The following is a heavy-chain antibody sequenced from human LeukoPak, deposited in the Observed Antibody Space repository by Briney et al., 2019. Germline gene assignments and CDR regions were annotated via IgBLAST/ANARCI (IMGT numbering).Heavy chain of an antibody. CDR2: IYYSGST. Sequence: SETLSLTCTVSGGSISSGGFYRGWIRQRPGNLEWIGYIYYSGSTYYNPSLKSRVTISVDTSKNQFSLKLSSVTAADTAIYYCASTSVGYYAFDIWGQGTMVTVSS. D-gene: IGHD5-12*01. CDR1: GGSISSGGFY. J-gene: IGHJ3*02. V-gene: IGHV4-31*03. CDR3: ASTSVGYYAFDI.